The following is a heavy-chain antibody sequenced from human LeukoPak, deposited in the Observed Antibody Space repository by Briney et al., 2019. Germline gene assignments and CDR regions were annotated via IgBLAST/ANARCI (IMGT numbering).Heavy chain of an antibody. J-gene: IGHJ6*03. CDR3: ARGPSSSPRGIYYYMDV. CDR1: GYTFTSYA. D-gene: IGHD6-6*01. Sequence: ASVKVSCKASGYTFTSYAMHWVRQAPGQRLEWMGWINAGNGNTKYSQKFQGRVTITRDTSASTAYMELSSLRSEDTAVYYCARGPSSSPRGIYYYMDVWGKGTTVTVSS. CDR2: INAGNGNT. V-gene: IGHV1-3*01.